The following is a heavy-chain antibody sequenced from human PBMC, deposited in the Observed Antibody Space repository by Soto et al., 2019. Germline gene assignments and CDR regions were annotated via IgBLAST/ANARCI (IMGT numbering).Heavy chain of an antibody. V-gene: IGHV3-23*01. CDR1: GFTFSVYA. CDR2: ISGSGTTT. D-gene: IGHD3-9*01. CDR3: ASSITISIYVPPGY. J-gene: IGHJ4*02. Sequence: EEQLLEAGGGLVQPGGSLRLSCATSGFTFSVYAMTWVRQAPGKGLERVSVISGSGTTTYYADSVKGRFTVSRDNSKNTLYLQMNSLRAEDTAVYYCASSITISIYVPPGYWGQGTLVTVSS.